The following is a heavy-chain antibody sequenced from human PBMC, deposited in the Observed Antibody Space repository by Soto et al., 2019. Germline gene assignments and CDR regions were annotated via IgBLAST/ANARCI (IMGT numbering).Heavy chain of an antibody. D-gene: IGHD3-10*01. Sequence: QVQLVESGGGVVQPGRSLRLSCEGSGFTFRDYGMHWVRQAPGKGLEWLAGIWYDGSKKYYADSVKGRLTISRDNFRNTLYLQMNSLRVEDTAVYYCASIHGSGRYPDYWGQGTLVTVSS. CDR2: IWYDGSKK. CDR1: GFTFRDYG. J-gene: IGHJ4*02. CDR3: ASIHGSGRYPDY. V-gene: IGHV3-33*01.